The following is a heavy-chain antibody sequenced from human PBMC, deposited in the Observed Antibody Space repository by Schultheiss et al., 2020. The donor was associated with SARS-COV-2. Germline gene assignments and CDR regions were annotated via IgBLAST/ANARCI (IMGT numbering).Heavy chain of an antibody. V-gene: IGHV1-18*01. CDR1: GYTFTSYG. Sequence: GGSLRLSCKASGYTFTSYGISWVRQAPGQGLEWMGWISPFNGDTKYSQKFKGRVTMTTDTSTSTAYMELRSLRSDDTAVYYCARYDSERYYDSSGYPNSGRFDYWGQGTLVTVSS. CDR3: ARYDSERYYDSSGYPNSGRFDY. J-gene: IGHJ4*02. CDR2: ISPFNGDT. D-gene: IGHD3-22*01.